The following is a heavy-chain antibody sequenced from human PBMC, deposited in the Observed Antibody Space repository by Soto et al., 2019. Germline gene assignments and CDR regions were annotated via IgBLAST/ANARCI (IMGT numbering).Heavy chain of an antibody. V-gene: IGHV3-9*01. J-gene: IGHJ4*02. CDR3: ATTMIGPHYFDY. CDR1: GFTFDDYA. D-gene: IGHD3-22*01. Sequence: GGSLRLSCAASGFTFDDYAMHWVRQAPGKGLEWVSGISWNSGSIGYADSVNGRFTISRDNAKNSLYLQMNSLRAEDTALYYCATTMIGPHYFDYWGQGTLVTVSS. CDR2: ISWNSGSI.